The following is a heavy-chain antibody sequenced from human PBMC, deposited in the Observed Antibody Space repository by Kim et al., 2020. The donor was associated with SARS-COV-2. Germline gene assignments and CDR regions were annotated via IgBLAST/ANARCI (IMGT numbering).Heavy chain of an antibody. V-gene: IGHV3-21*01. CDR3: ARDSLLRAQPIRFDY. D-gene: IGHD5-18*01. Sequence: DSVKGRFTISRDNAKNSLYLQMNSLRAEDTAVYYCARDSLLRAQPIRFDYWGQGTLVTVSS. J-gene: IGHJ4*02.